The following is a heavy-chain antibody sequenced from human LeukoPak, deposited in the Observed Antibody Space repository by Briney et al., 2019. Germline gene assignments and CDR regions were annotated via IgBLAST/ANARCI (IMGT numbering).Heavy chain of an antibody. J-gene: IGHJ4*02. CDR1: GFTFSDYS. Sequence: PGESLILSCAASGFTFSDYSMKWVRQAPGKGLEWVSYIDGSGDTIYYADSVKGRFTISRDNAKNSLDLQMNSLRDEDTAVYYCSRRFDCWGQGTLVTVSS. CDR3: SRRFDC. CDR2: IDGSGDTI. V-gene: IGHV3-48*02.